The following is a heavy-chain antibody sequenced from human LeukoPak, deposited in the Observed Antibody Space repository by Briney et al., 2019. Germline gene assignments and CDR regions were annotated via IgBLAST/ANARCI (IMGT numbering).Heavy chain of an antibody. Sequence: PGGSLRLSCAASGFTFSSYWMSWVRQAPGKGLEWVANIKQDGSEKYYVDSVKGRFTISRDNAKNSLYLQMNSLRAEDTAVYYCARIYCSGGSCFDYRGQGTLVTVSS. CDR2: IKQDGSEK. J-gene: IGHJ4*02. V-gene: IGHV3-7*01. CDR1: GFTFSSYW. D-gene: IGHD2-15*01. CDR3: ARIYCSGGSCFDY.